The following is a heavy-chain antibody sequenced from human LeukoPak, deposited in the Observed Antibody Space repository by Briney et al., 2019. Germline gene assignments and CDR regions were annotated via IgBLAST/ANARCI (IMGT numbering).Heavy chain of an antibody. V-gene: IGHV1-46*01. CDR3: ARDPDLGSSSYYFDS. J-gene: IGHJ4*02. Sequence: ASVKVSCKASGYTFTGYYMHWVRQAPGQGLEWMGVINPSGGTTTYAQKFQDRVTMTRDTSTSTVHMELSSLRSEDTAVYYCARDPDLGSSSYYFDSWGQGTLVTVSS. CDR1: GYTFTGYY. D-gene: IGHD6-6*01. CDR2: INPSGGTT.